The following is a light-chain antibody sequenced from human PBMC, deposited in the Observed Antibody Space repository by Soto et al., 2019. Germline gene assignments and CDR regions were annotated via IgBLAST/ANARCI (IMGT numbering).Light chain of an antibody. Sequence: AIQMTQSPSSLSASVGDRGTITCRASQGIRNDLGWYQQKPGKAPKLLIYAASSLQSGVPSRFSGRGSGTDFPLTISSLQPEDFVTYYCLLDYNYPWTFGQGTKVEIK. CDR3: LLDYNYPWT. CDR1: QGIRND. V-gene: IGKV1-6*01. J-gene: IGKJ1*01. CDR2: AAS.